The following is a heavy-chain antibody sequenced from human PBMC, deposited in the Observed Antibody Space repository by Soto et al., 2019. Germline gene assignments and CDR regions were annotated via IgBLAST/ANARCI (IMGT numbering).Heavy chain of an antibody. CDR2: FDPEDGET. CDR3: TTAYYGSGSYLFDP. CDR1: GYTLTELS. J-gene: IGHJ5*02. D-gene: IGHD3-10*01. V-gene: IGHV1-24*01. Sequence: ASVKVSCKVSGYTLTELSMHWVRQAPGKGLEWMGGFDPEDGETIYAQKFQGRVTMTEDTSTDTAYMELSSLRSEDTAVYYCTTAYYGSGSYLFDPWGQGTLVTVSS.